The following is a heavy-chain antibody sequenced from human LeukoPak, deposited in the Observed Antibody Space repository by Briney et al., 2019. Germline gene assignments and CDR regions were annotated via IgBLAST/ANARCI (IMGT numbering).Heavy chain of an antibody. CDR1: GFTFSSYS. Sequence: GGSLRLSCAASGFTFSSYSMNWVRQAPGKGLEWVSSISSSSSYIYYADSVKGRFTISRDNAKNSLYLQMNSLRAEDTAVYYCAKAQRMYYYGSGSYDAFDIWGQGTMVTVSS. CDR3: AKAQRMYYYGSGSYDAFDI. D-gene: IGHD3-10*01. CDR2: ISSSSSYI. V-gene: IGHV3-21*01. J-gene: IGHJ3*02.